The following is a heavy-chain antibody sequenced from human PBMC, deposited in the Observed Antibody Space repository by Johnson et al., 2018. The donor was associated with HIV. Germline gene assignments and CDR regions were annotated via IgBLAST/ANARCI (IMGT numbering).Heavy chain of an antibody. Sequence: QVLLVESGGGVVQPGRSLRLSCAASAFTFSSYAMHWVRQAPGKGLEWVAVIWYDGSNKYYADSVKGRFTISRDNSKNTLYLQMNSLRAEDTAVYYCAREWELLGSAFDIWGQWTMVTVSS. V-gene: IGHV3-30-3*01. CDR1: AFTFSSYA. J-gene: IGHJ3*02. D-gene: IGHD1-26*01. CDR3: AREWELLGSAFDI. CDR2: IWYDGSNK.